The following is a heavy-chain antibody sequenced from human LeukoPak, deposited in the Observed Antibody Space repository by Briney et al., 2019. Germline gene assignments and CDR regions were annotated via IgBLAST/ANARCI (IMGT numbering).Heavy chain of an antibody. J-gene: IGHJ3*02. CDR2: IRYDGSNK. CDR3: AKDSVVPTVRGVIWYDAFDI. Sequence: GGSLRLSCAASGFTFSSYGMHWVRQAPGKGLEWVAFIRYDGSNKYYADSVKGRFTISRDNSKNTLYLQMNSLRAEDTAVYYCAKDSVVPTVRGVIWYDAFDIWGQGAMVTVSS. D-gene: IGHD3-10*01. CDR1: GFTFSSYG. V-gene: IGHV3-30*02.